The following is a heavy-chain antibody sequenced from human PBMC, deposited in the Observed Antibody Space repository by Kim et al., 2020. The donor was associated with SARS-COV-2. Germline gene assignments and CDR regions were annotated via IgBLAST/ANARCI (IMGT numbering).Heavy chain of an antibody. CDR2: MSGNAASS. CDR1: GFTFSTYA. V-gene: IGHV3-23*01. D-gene: IGHD6-19*01. CDR3: ARGRDSGWSPFDC. Sequence: GGSLRLSCAASGFTFSTYAMSWVRQAPGKGLEWVSAMSGNAASSMYADSVKGRFTISRDNSKNMVYLQMSSLRAEDTAVYYCARGRDSGWSPFDCWGQGT. J-gene: IGHJ4*02.